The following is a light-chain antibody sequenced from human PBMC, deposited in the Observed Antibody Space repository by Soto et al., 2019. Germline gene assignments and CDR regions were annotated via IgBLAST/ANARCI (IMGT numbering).Light chain of an antibody. Sequence: PGERATLSCRASQSVNSYLAWYQQKPGQAPRLLIYDASNRATGIPARFSGSGSGTDFTLTISSLEPEDFAVYYCQQRSNWPPITFGQGTRLEIK. CDR1: QSVNSY. J-gene: IGKJ5*01. V-gene: IGKV3-11*01. CDR3: QQRSNWPPIT. CDR2: DAS.